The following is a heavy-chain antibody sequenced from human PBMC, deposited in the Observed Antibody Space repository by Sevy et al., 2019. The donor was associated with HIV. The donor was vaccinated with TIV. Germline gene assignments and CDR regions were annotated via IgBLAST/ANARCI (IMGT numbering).Heavy chain of an antibody. J-gene: IGHJ4*02. D-gene: IGHD3-3*01. CDR3: AREVGGFNWRPYYFDS. CDR1: GFTFTDYW. CDR2: IKQDESEK. V-gene: IGHV3-7*01. Sequence: GESLKISCAASGFTFTDYWMSWVRQTPGKGLEWVATIKQDESEKYYVDSVKGRFAISRDNDKNSVSLQMNGLRVEDAALYYCAREVGGFNWRPYYFDSWGQGTLVTVSS.